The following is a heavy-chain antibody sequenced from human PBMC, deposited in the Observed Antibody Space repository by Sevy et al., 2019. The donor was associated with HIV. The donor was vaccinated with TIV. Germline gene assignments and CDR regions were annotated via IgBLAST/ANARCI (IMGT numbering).Heavy chain of an antibody. V-gene: IGHV3-23*01. CDR2: ISGSGGST. CDR1: GFTFSSYA. J-gene: IGHJ6*02. CDR3: AKHGGGFGELNYYYYGIDV. D-gene: IGHD3-10*01. Sequence: GGSLRLSCAASGFTFSSYAMSWVRQAPGKGLEWVSAISGSGGSTYYADSVKGRFTISRDNSKNTLYLQMNSLRAEDTAVYYCAKHGGGFGELNYYYYGIDVWGQGTTVTVSS.